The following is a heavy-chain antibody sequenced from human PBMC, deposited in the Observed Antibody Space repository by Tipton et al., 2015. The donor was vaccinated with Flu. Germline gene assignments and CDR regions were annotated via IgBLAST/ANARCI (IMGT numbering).Heavy chain of an antibody. D-gene: IGHD3-9*01. CDR1: GYSISSGYY. V-gene: IGHV4-38-2*02. Sequence: TLSLTCTVSGYSISSGYYWGWIRQPPGKGLEWIGSIYHSGSTYYNPSLKSRVTRSVDTSKNQFSLKLSSVTAADTAVYYCARHDILTGITHWGQGTLVTVSS. CDR2: IYHSGST. J-gene: IGHJ4*02. CDR3: ARHDILTGITH.